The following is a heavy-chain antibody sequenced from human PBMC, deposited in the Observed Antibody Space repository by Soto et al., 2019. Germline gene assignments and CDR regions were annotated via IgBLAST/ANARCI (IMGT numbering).Heavy chain of an antibody. J-gene: IGHJ6*02. D-gene: IGHD5-18*01. V-gene: IGHV3-74*01. Sequence: PGGSLRLSCAASGFTFSSYWMHWVRQAPGMGLVWVSHINIDGSDTTYADSVRGRFTISRDNAKNTLYLQMNSLRAEDTAVYYCAKDGGYSYGYSPRYYYGMDVWGQGTTVTV. CDR2: INIDGSDT. CDR1: GFTFSSYW. CDR3: AKDGGYSYGYSPRYYYGMDV.